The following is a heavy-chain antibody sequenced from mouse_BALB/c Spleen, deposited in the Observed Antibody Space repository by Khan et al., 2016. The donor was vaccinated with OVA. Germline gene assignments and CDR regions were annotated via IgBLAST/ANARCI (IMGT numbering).Heavy chain of an antibody. Sequence: VQLVESGAELARPGASVKLSCKTSGYTFTDFYVNWVKQRTGQGLEWIGDIYPGSVNTYYNEKFKGKATLTVDKSSSTAYMQLSSLTSEDSAVYFCARSGSGSFAFWGQGTLVTVSA. V-gene: IGHV1-77*01. CDR1: GYTFTDFY. D-gene: IGHD2-2*01. CDR2: IYPGSVNT. CDR3: ARSGSGSFAF. J-gene: IGHJ3*01.